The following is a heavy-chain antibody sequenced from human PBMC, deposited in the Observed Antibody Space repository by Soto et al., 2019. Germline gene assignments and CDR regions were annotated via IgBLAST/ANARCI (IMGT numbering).Heavy chain of an antibody. Sequence: QVQLVQSGAEVREPGASVKVSCKTSGYTFSRYGITWVRQAPGQGIAWMGWINGYTGHTIYAMNLEDRLTISTDTSTSTAYMELRSLNSADTAVYYCARDRKWAPLPYWGQGTLVTVSS. J-gene: IGHJ4*02. CDR2: INGYTGHT. D-gene: IGHD1-26*01. V-gene: IGHV1-18*01. CDR1: GYTFSRYG. CDR3: ARDRKWAPLPY.